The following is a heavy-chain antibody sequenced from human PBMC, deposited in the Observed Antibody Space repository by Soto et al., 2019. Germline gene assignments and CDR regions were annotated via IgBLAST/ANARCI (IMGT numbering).Heavy chain of an antibody. V-gene: IGHV3-53*04. Sequence: GGSLRLSCAASGFTVSSNYMSWVRQAPGKGLEWVSVIYSGGSTYYADSVKGRFTISRHNSKNTLYLQMNSLRAEDTAVYYCARDRPDYGDALDYMDVWGKGTTVTVSS. J-gene: IGHJ6*03. CDR3: ARDRPDYGDALDYMDV. CDR1: GFTVSSNY. CDR2: IYSGGST. D-gene: IGHD4-17*01.